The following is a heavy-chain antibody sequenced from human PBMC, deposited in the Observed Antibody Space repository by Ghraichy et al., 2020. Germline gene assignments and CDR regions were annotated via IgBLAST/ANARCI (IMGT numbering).Heavy chain of an antibody. V-gene: IGHV4-34*01. D-gene: IGHD3-3*01. Sequence: SETLSLTCAVYGGSFSGYYWSWIRQPPGKGLEWIGEINHSGSTNYNPSLKSRVTISVDTSKNQFSLKLSSVTAADTAVYYCASFTIFGVVNPWGQGTLVTVSS. CDR3: ASFTIFGVVNP. CDR1: GGSFSGYY. CDR2: INHSGST. J-gene: IGHJ5*02.